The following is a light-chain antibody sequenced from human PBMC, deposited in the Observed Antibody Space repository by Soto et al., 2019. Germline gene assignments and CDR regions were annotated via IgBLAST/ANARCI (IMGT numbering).Light chain of an antibody. CDR2: RNI. Sequence: QSVLTQPSSASGTPGQRVTISCSGSSSDIGTNYVYWYQQLPGTAPKLLIYRNIQRPSGVPDRFSGSKSGPSASLAISGLQSEDEADYYCATWDDSLSAVVFGGGTKLTVL. CDR1: SSDIGTNY. V-gene: IGLV1-47*01. J-gene: IGLJ2*01. CDR3: ATWDDSLSAVV.